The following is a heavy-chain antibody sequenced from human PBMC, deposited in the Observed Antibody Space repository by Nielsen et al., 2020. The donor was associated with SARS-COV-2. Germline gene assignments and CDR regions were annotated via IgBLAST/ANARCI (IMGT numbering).Heavy chain of an antibody. D-gene: IGHD3-3*01. Sequence: WVRQAPGQGLEWMGGIIPIFGTANYAQKFQGRVTITADESTSTAYMELSSLRSEDTAVYYCARYERGGGYDFWSGYYPRGWFDPWGQGTLVTVSS. CDR3: ARYERGGGYDFWSGYYPRGWFDP. J-gene: IGHJ5*02. V-gene: IGHV1-69*01. CDR2: IIPIFGTA.